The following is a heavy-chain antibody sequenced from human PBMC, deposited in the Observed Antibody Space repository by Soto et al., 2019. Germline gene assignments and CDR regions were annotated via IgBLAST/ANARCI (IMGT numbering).Heavy chain of an antibody. Sequence: ASVKLSCKASGYTFTGYYMHWVRQAPGQGLEWMGWINPNSGGTNYAQKFQGWVTMTRDTSISTAYMELSRLRSDDTAVYYCARAPARHCSSTSCADSWFDPWGQGTLVTVSS. V-gene: IGHV1-2*04. D-gene: IGHD2-2*01. CDR1: GYTFTGYY. CDR3: ARAPARHCSSTSCADSWFDP. CDR2: INPNSGGT. J-gene: IGHJ5*02.